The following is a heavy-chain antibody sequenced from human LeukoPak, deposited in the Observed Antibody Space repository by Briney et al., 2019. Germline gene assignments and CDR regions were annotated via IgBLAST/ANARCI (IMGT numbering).Heavy chain of an antibody. CDR2: ISAYNGNT. V-gene: IGHV1-18*01. CDR3: ARDDRSSSGPSFDY. CDR1: GYTFTSYG. J-gene: IGHJ4*02. D-gene: IGHD6-6*01. Sequence: ASVKVSCKASGYTFTSYGISWVRQAPGQGLEWMGWISAYNGNTNYAQKLQGRVTMTTDTSTSTAYMELNRLRSDDTAVYYCARDDRSSSGPSFDYWGQGTLVTVSS.